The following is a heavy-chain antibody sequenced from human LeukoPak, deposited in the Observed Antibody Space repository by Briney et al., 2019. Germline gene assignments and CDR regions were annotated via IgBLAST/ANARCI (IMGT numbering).Heavy chain of an antibody. CDR3: ARGVYCSGGSCYHQFNWFDP. CDR1: GGTFSSYA. D-gene: IGHD2-15*01. V-gene: IGHV1-69*01. J-gene: IGHJ5*02. Sequence: SVKVSCKAYGGTFSSYAISWVRQAPGQGLEWMGGIIPIFGTANYAQKFQGRVTITADESTSTAYMELSSLRSEDTAVYYCARGVYCSGGSCYHQFNWFDPWGQGTLVTVSS. CDR2: IIPIFGTA.